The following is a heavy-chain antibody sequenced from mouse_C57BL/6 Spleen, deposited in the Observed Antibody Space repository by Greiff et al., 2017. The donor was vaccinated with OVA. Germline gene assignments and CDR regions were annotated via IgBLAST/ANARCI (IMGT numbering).Heavy chain of an antibody. J-gene: IGHJ1*03. V-gene: IGHV1-55*01. D-gene: IGHD1-1*01. CDR1: GYTFTSYW. CDR3: ARGDYGSSYWYCDV. CDR2: IYPGSGST. Sequence: QVQLQQPGAELVKPGASVKMSCKASGYTFTSYWITWVKQRPGQGLEWIGDIYPGSGSTNYNEKLKSKATLTVDTSSSTAYMQLSSLTSEDSAVYYCARGDYGSSYWYCDVWGTGTTVTVSS.